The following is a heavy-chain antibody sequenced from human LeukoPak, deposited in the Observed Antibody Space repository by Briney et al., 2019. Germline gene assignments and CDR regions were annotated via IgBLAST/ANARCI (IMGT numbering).Heavy chain of an antibody. V-gene: IGHV3-23*01. CDR2: LSDSGCGT. CDR3: ATDRPYITSWYGCSTP. D-gene: IGHD3-10*01. J-gene: IGHJ5*02. Sequence: GGSLRLLCAASGFSLSSYGMTWVRQAPGKGLEWVSTLSDSGCGTYYADSVKGRITISRDNSRNTLYLQMHSLRVEDTAVYYCATDRPYITSWYGCSTPWGQGTLVTVSS. CDR1: GFSLSSYG.